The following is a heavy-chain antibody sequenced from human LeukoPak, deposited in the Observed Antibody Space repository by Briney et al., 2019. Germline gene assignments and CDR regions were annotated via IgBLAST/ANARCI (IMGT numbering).Heavy chain of an antibody. J-gene: IGHJ3*02. D-gene: IGHD3-10*01. CDR2: IHYSGST. CDR1: GGSINSSNYF. CDR3: ARRGTGNAFDI. V-gene: IGHV4-39*01. Sequence: SETLSLTCIVFGGSINSSNYFWGWVRQPPGKGLEWIGSIHYSGSTYYNPSLKSRATISVDTSKNHFSLKVTSVTAADTAVYYCARRGTGNAFDIWGQGTMVTVSS.